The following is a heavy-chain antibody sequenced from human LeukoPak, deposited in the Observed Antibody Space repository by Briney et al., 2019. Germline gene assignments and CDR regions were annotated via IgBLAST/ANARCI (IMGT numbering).Heavy chain of an antibody. CDR1: AFTFYDYA. CDR3: AKDKDTMVRGVTYYFDY. D-gene: IGHD3-10*01. Sequence: PGGSLRLFCAASAFTFYDYAMHWGRHAPGKGLVWVSGISWNSGSIGYADSVKGRFTISRDNAKNSLYLQMNSLRAEDTALYYCAKDKDTMVRGVTYYFDYWGQGTLVTVSS. CDR2: ISWNSGSI. V-gene: IGHV3-9*01. J-gene: IGHJ4*02.